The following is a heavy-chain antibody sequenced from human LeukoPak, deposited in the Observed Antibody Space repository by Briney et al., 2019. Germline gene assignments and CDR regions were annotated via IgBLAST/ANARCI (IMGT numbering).Heavy chain of an antibody. CDR1: GFTFSSYA. J-gene: IGHJ4*02. CDR3: ARASGWSQPYYLDH. Sequence: PGGSLRLSCAASGFTFSSYAMSWVRQAPGKGLEWVSSIGSSGANIHYADSVKGRFTISRDNSKNSLYLQMNSLRAEDTAVYYCARASGWSQPYYLDHWGQGTLVTVSS. V-gene: IGHV3-23*01. CDR2: IGSSGANI. D-gene: IGHD6-19*01.